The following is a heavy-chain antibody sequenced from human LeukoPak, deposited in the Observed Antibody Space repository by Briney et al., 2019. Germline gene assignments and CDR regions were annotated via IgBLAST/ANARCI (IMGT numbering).Heavy chain of an antibody. CDR2: VKSRSAGETT. D-gene: IGHD3-10*01. Sequence: GGSLRLSCSASGFSISNDWMSWVRQAPGKGLEWVARVKSRSAGETTDYAAPVKGRFTISRDDSKNTLYLQMNSLKTEDTAVYYCTLIQGWGSGSYYRDFWGQGTLVTVSS. V-gene: IGHV3-15*01. CDR1: GFSISNDW. J-gene: IGHJ4*02. CDR3: TLIQGWGSGSYYRDF.